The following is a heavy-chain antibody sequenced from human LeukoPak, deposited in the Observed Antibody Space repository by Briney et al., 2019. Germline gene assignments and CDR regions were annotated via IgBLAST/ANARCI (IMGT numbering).Heavy chain of an antibody. D-gene: IGHD4-23*01. CDR3: ARTTVVTPRYYYYGMDV. Sequence: PEGSLRLSCAASGFTFSSYAMHWVRQAPGKGLEWVAVISYDGSNKYYADSVKGRFTISRDNSKNTLYLQMNSLRAEDTAVYYCARTTVVTPRYYYYGMDVWGQGTTVTVSS. J-gene: IGHJ6*02. CDR2: ISYDGSNK. V-gene: IGHV3-30-3*01. CDR1: GFTFSSYA.